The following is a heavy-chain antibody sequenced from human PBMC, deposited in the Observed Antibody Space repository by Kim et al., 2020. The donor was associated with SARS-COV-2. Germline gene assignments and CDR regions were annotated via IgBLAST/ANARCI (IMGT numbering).Heavy chain of an antibody. CDR2: IYTSGST. V-gene: IGHV4-61*02. CDR3: ARVVITMVRGVPLVDWFDP. D-gene: IGHD3-10*01. Sequence: SETLSLTCTVSGGSISSGSYYWSWIRQPAGKGLEWIGRIYTSGSTNYNPSLKSRVTISVDTSKNQFSLKLSSVTAADTAVYYCARVVITMVRGVPLVDWFDPWGQGTLVTVSS. J-gene: IGHJ5*02. CDR1: GGSISSGSYY.